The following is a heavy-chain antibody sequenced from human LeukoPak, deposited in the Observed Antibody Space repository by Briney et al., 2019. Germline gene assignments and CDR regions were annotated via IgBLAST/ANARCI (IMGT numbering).Heavy chain of an antibody. D-gene: IGHD2-15*01. V-gene: IGHV3-30*04. Sequence: GGSLRLSCAASGFTFSSYAMYWVRQAPGKGLEWVAVISYDGSDKFYADSVKGRFTISRDNSKNTLHLQMNSLRAEDTAAYYCAKFAQRYCSGGSCHPFDYWGQGTLVTVSS. J-gene: IGHJ4*02. CDR1: GFTFSSYA. CDR3: AKFAQRYCSGGSCHPFDY. CDR2: ISYDGSDK.